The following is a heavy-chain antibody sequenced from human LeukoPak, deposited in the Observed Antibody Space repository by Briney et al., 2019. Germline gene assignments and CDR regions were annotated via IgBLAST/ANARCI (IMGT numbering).Heavy chain of an antibody. CDR3: ARDLTMVRGARYRPYNWFDP. D-gene: IGHD3-10*01. J-gene: IGHJ5*02. CDR2: IIPIFGTT. V-gene: IGHV1-69*13. CDR1: RATFSNYA. Sequence: SVKVSCKASRATFSNYAISWVRQAPGQGLEWMGGIIPIFGTTNYAQKSQGRVTISADESTSTAYMELSSLRSEDTAVYYCARDLTMVRGARYRPYNWFDPWGQGTLATVSP.